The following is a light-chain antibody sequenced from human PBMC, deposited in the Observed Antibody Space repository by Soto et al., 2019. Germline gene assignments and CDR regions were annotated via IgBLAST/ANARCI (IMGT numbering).Light chain of an antibody. V-gene: IGKV3-11*01. CDR3: QQRSNWPWT. Sequence: EIVLTQSPATLSLSPGESATLSCRASQSVSSYLAWYQQKPGQAPRLLVYDASNRATGIPARFSGSGSGTDFTLTISSLEPEEFAVYYCQQRSNWPWTVGQGTKVDIK. J-gene: IGKJ1*01. CDR2: DAS. CDR1: QSVSSY.